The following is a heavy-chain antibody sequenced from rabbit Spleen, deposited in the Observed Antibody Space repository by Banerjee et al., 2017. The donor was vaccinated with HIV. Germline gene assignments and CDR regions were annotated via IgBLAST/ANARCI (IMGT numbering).Heavy chain of an antibody. Sequence: QSLEESGGDLVKPGASLILSCKASGLDLDDYYYMCWVHQAPGKGLEWIACINIVTGKSVYASWAKGRFTMSRTSSTTVTLQMTSLTAADTATYFCARDLVAVIGWNFNLWGPGTLVTVS. V-gene: IGHV1S40*01. J-gene: IGHJ4*01. CDR3: ARDLVAVIGWNFNL. CDR2: INIVTGKS. D-gene: IGHD1-1*01. CDR1: GLDLDDYYY.